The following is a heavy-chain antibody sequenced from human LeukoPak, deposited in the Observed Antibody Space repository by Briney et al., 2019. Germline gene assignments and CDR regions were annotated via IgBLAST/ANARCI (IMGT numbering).Heavy chain of an antibody. V-gene: IGHV3-7*01. CDR2: INLDGSEK. Sequence: PGGSLRLSCAASGFTFNSYWMSWVRQAPGKGLEWLATINLDGSEKYYVDSVKGRFTISRDNAKNSLYLQMNSLRAEDTAVYYCARDPLGAHFDFWGQGTLVTVSS. D-gene: IGHD1-26*01. J-gene: IGHJ4*02. CDR3: ARDPLGAHFDF. CDR1: GFTFNSYW.